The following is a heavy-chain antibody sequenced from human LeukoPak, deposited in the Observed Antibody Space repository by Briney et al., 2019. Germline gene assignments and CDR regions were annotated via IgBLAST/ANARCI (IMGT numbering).Heavy chain of an antibody. D-gene: IGHD2-2*01. CDR2: INWNGGST. J-gene: IGHJ3*02. CDR1: GFAFDDYA. V-gene: IGHV3-20*04. Sequence: GGSLRLSCAASGFAFDDYAMSWVRQAPGKGLEWVSGINWNGGSTAYADSVKGRITISRDNAKNSLYLQMNSLRDGDTALYYCARENRTSWANAFDIWGQGTMVTVSS. CDR3: ARENRTSWANAFDI.